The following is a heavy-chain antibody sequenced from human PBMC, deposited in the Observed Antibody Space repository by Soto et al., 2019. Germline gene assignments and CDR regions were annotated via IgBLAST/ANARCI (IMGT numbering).Heavy chain of an antibody. CDR3: AGAYSTSWYSHFDY. Sequence: SETLSLTCTVSCGSIGANYWSWIRQPPGKGPEWVGYVYYSGITNYNPSLKSRVTISLDTPKNQFSLKLSSVTAADTAVYYCAGAYSTSWYSHFDYWGQGSLVTVSS. CDR2: VYYSGIT. CDR1: CGSIGANY. J-gene: IGHJ4*02. V-gene: IGHV4-59*08. D-gene: IGHD6-13*01.